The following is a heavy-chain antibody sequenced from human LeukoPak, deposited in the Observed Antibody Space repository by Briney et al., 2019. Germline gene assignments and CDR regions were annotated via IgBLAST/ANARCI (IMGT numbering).Heavy chain of an antibody. CDR1: GGSISSSSYY. D-gene: IGHD5-12*01. CDR2: IYNNGNT. V-gene: IGHV4-61*05. J-gene: IGHJ5*02. Sequence: SETLSLTCTVSGGSISSSSYYWGWIRQPPGKGLEWIGFIYNNGNTNYNPSLKSRVTISVDTSTNQFSLKLNSVTAADTALYYCARSYGGFAWFDPWGQGTLVTVSS. CDR3: ARSYGGFAWFDP.